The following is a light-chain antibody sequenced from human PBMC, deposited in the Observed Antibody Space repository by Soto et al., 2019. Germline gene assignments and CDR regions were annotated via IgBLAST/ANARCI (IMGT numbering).Light chain of an antibody. Sequence: QSVLTQPPSVSAAPGQKVTISCSGSSSNIGNNYVTWYQQVPGTAPKLLIYDNNKRPSGIPDRFSGSKSGTSATLGITGLQTGDEADYYCGTWDSNLNVVVLGGGTKLTVL. CDR3: GTWDSNLNVVV. CDR2: DNN. CDR1: SSNIGNNY. J-gene: IGLJ2*01. V-gene: IGLV1-51*01.